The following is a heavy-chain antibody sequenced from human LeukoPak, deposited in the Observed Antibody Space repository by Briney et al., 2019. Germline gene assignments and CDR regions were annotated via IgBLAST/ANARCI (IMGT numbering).Heavy chain of an antibody. CDR3: VRHKRWLQSPDAFDI. V-gene: IGHV4-59*08. CDR1: GGPIRDYY. CDR2: IYYSGST. D-gene: IGHD5-24*01. Sequence: PSETLSLTCTVSGGPIRDYYWSWVRQPPGRGLEWIGYIYYSGSTIHNPSLKSRVTLSVDMSKSQFSLSLTSVTASDAAVYYCVRHKRWLQSPDAFDIWGQGMMVTVSS. J-gene: IGHJ3*02.